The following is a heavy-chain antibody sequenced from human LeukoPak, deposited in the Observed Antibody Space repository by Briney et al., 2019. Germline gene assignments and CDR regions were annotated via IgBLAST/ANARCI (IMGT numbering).Heavy chain of an antibody. Sequence: ASVKVSCKASGGTFSSYAINWVRQATGQGLEWMGWMNPNSGNTGYAQKFQGRVTITRNTSISTAYMELSSLRSEDTAVYYCARGLDREAFDIWGQGTMVTVSS. CDR1: GGTFSSYA. CDR2: MNPNSGNT. V-gene: IGHV1-8*03. J-gene: IGHJ3*02. D-gene: IGHD1-26*01. CDR3: ARGLDREAFDI.